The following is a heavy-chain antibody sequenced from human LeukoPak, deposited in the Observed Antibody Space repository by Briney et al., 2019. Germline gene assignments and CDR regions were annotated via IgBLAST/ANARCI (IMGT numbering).Heavy chain of an antibody. D-gene: IGHD6-19*01. CDR2: ISYDGSNK. Sequence: GGSLRLSCAASGFTFSSYAMHWVRQAPGKGLEWVAVISYDGSNKYYADSVKDRFTISRDNSKNTLYLQMNSLRAEDTAVYYCASPGKVYSSGWYIFVYWGQGTLVTVSS. V-gene: IGHV3-30-3*01. CDR1: GFTFSSYA. J-gene: IGHJ4*02. CDR3: ASPGKVYSSGWYIFVY.